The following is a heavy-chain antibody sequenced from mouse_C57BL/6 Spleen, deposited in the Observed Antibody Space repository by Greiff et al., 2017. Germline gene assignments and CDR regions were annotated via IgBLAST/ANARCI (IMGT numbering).Heavy chain of an antibody. Sequence: VQLQQSGPELVKPGASVKISCKASGYTFTDYYMNWVKQSHGQSLEWIGDINPNNGGTSYNQKFKGKATVTVDKSSSTAYMELRSLTSEDSAVYYSARNGSYMDAMDYWGQGTSVTVSS. J-gene: IGHJ4*01. CDR2: INPNNGGT. V-gene: IGHV1-26*01. CDR1: GYTFTDYY. D-gene: IGHD2-12*01. CDR3: ARNGSYMDAMDY.